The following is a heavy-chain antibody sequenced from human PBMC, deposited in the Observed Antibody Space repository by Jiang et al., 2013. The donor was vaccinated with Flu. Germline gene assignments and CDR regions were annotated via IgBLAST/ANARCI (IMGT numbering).Heavy chain of an antibody. V-gene: IGHV6-1*01. CDR1: GDSVSSNSAA. D-gene: IGHD3-16*02. CDR3: ARGYDYVWGSYRSHYFDY. CDR2: TYYRSKWYN. J-gene: IGHJ4*02. Sequence: SGDSVSSNSAAWNWIRQSPSRGLEWLGRTYYRSKWYNDYGVSVKSRITINPDTSKNQFSLQLNSVTPEDTAVYYCARGYDYVWGSYRSHYFDYWGQGNLVTVSS.